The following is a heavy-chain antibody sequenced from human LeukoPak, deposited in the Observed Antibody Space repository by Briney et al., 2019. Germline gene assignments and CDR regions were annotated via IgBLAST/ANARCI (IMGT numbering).Heavy chain of an antibody. D-gene: IGHD3-10*01. CDR2: VYNSGSA. Sequence: SETLSLTCTVSGVSISSYYWSWIRQSPGKGLEWVGYVYNSGSANYNPSLKSRVTILVDTSKNRFSLKLSSVTAADTAMYYCARQYYHTSGIFHVGAYDLWGQGTLATVSS. V-gene: IGHV4-59*01. J-gene: IGHJ4*02. CDR1: GVSISSYY. CDR3: ARQYYHTSGIFHVGAYDL.